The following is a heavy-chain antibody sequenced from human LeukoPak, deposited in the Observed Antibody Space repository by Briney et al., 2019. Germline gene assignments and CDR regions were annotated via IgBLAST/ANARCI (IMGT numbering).Heavy chain of an antibody. Sequence: SVKVSCKASGGTFSSYAISWVRQAPGQGLEWMGRIIPILGIANYAQKFQGRVTITADKSTSTAYMELSSLRSEDTAVYYCARPRGVDSSGHTFDYWGQGTLVTVSS. J-gene: IGHJ4*02. CDR1: GGTFSSYA. CDR2: IIPILGIA. V-gene: IGHV1-69*04. D-gene: IGHD3-22*01. CDR3: ARPRGVDSSGHTFDY.